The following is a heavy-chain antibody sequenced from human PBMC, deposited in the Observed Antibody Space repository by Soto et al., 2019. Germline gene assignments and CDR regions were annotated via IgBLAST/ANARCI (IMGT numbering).Heavy chain of an antibody. Sequence: GGSLRLSCAASGFTFSDYYMSWIRQAPGKGLEGVSYISSSGSTIYYADSVKGRFTISRDNAKNSLYRQMNSLRAEDTAVYYCASVGYCSGGSCYPPVGTDPFDYWGQGTLVTLSS. CDR1: GFTFSDYY. CDR3: ASVGYCSGGSCYPPVGTDPFDY. CDR2: ISSSGSTI. J-gene: IGHJ4*02. V-gene: IGHV3-11*01. D-gene: IGHD2-15*01.